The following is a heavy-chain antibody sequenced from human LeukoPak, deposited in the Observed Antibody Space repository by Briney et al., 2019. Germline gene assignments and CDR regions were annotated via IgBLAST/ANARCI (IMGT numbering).Heavy chain of an antibody. CDR3: ARVGLYYYYYYMDV. V-gene: IGHV4-38-2*02. Sequence: PSETLSLTCSVSGDSMFSRYWSWIRQPPGKGLEWIGSIYHSGSTYYNPSLKSRVTISVDTSKNQFSLKLSSVTAADTAVYYCARVGLYYYYYYMDVWGKGTTVTVSS. CDR2: IYHSGST. J-gene: IGHJ6*03. D-gene: IGHD3-16*01. CDR1: GDSMFSRY.